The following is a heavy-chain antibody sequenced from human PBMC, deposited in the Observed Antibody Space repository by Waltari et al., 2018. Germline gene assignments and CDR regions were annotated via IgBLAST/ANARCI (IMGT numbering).Heavy chain of an antibody. Sequence: QLQLQESGPGLVKPSETLSLTCTVSGGSISSSSYYWGWIRQPPGKGLEWSGSIYYRGSHYYNPSLNSRVTISVDTSKNQCSLKLSSVTAADTAVYYCARHPAMTIMLWYFDLWGRGTLVTVSS. V-gene: IGHV4-39*01. D-gene: IGHD2-8*01. CDR2: IYYRGSH. CDR1: GGSISSSSYY. J-gene: IGHJ2*01. CDR3: ARHPAMTIMLWYFDL.